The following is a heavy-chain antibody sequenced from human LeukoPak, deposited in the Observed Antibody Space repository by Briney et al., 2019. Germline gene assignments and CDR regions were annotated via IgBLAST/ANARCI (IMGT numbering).Heavy chain of an antibody. CDR2: INHSGST. V-gene: IGHV4-34*01. J-gene: IGHJ4*02. CDR1: GGSFSGYY. CDR3: ARLTSSSWSGLFDY. D-gene: IGHD6-13*01. Sequence: SETLSLTCAVYGGSFSGYYWSWIRQPPGKGLEWIGEINHSGSTNYNPSLKSRVTISVDTSKNQFSLKLSSVTAADTAVYYCARLTSSSWSGLFDYWGQGTLVTVSS.